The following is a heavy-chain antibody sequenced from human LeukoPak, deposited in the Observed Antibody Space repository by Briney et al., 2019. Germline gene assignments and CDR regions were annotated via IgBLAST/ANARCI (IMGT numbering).Heavy chain of an antibody. V-gene: IGHV3-48*01. Sequence: PGGSLRLSCAASGFTFSIYSMNWVRQAPGKGLEWVSYISGGSATIYYADSVKGRFTISRDNAKNSLYLLMNSLRAEDTAVYYCAKDVSSDWPSAGFDYWGQGTLVTVSS. CDR1: GFTFSIYS. CDR2: ISGGSATI. J-gene: IGHJ4*02. D-gene: IGHD6-19*01. CDR3: AKDVSSDWPSAGFDY.